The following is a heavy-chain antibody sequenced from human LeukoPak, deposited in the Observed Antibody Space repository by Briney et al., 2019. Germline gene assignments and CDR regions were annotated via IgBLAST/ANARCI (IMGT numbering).Heavy chain of an antibody. Sequence: PGGSLRLSCAASGFTVSSNHMSWVRQAPGKGLEWVSVIYSDGSTYYADSVKGRFTISRDNSKNTLYLQMNSLRAEDTAVYYCARGRIAALAFDIWGQGTMVTVSS. D-gene: IGHD6-6*01. CDR2: IYSDGST. CDR3: ARGRIAALAFDI. V-gene: IGHV3-66*02. J-gene: IGHJ3*02. CDR1: GFTVSSNH.